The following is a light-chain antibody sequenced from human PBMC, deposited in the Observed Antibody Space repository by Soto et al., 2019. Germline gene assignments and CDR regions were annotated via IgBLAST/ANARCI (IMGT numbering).Light chain of an antibody. CDR3: QQSYSTPIT. V-gene: IGKV1-39*01. CDR2: AAS. CDR1: QSISSY. Sequence: DLPMTQSPSSLSASVGDRVTITCRASQSISSYLNWYQQKPGKAPKLLIYAASSLQSGVPSRFSGSGSGTDFTLTISSLQPEDFATYYCQQSYSTPITFGKGTRLEMK. J-gene: IGKJ5*01.